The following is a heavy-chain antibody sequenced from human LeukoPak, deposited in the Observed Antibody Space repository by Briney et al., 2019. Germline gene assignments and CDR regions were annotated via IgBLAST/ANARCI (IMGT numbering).Heavy chain of an antibody. V-gene: IGHV4-34*01. CDR3: ASLSGHNWFDP. D-gene: IGHD3-16*02. Sequence: SETLSLTCAVYGGSFSGYYWSWIRQPPGKGLEWIGEINHSGSTNYNPSLKSRVTISVDTSKNQFSLKLSSVTAADTAVYYCASLSGHNWFDPWGQGTLVTVSS. CDR2: INHSGST. J-gene: IGHJ5*02. CDR1: GGSFSGYY.